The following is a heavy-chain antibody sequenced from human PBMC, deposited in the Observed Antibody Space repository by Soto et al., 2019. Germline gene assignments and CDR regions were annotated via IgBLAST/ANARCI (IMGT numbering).Heavy chain of an antibody. J-gene: IGHJ4*02. V-gene: IGHV4-34*01. Sequence: SETLSLTCAVSGGSFRGYFWSWIRQSPAKGLEWIGEINDSGNTYYNPSFKSRLTISVDTTTSQISLRLTSVTAADSAVYYCQGGDFWGQGTRVTVSS. CDR2: INDSGNT. CDR3: QGGDF. CDR1: GGSFRGYF. D-gene: IGHD3-16*01.